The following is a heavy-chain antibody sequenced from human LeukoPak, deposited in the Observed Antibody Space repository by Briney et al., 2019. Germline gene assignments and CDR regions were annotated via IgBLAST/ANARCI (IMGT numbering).Heavy chain of an antibody. J-gene: IGHJ3*02. Sequence: GGSLRLSCAASGFTFDDYAMHWVRQAPGKGLEWVSGISWNSGSIGYADSVKGRFTISRDNAKNSLYLQMNSLRAEDTALYYCAKDTQTMIVPQRGNAFDIWGQGTMVTISS. CDR3: AKDTQTMIVPQRGNAFDI. D-gene: IGHD3-22*01. V-gene: IGHV3-9*01. CDR1: GFTFDDYA. CDR2: ISWNSGSI.